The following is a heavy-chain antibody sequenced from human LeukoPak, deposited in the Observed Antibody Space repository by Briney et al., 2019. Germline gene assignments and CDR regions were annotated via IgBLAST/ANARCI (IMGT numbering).Heavy chain of an antibody. Sequence: GASVKVSCKASRYTFTGYYIHWVRQAPGQGLEWMGWINPNSGDTNFAQKFQGRVTMTRDTSISTAYMDLRRLKSDDTAVYYCARRSWIGGEGDYWGQGTLVTVSS. CDR2: INPNSGDT. J-gene: IGHJ4*02. D-gene: IGHD3-16*01. CDR3: ARRSWIGGEGDY. V-gene: IGHV1-2*02. CDR1: RYTFTGYY.